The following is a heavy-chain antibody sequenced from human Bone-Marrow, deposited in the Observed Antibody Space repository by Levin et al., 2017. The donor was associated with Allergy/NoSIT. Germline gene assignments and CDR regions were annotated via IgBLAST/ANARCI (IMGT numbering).Heavy chain of an antibody. D-gene: IGHD6-19*01. CDR1: GFTFSNYA. CDR3: AKSLSSADSSGWLGYGGHF. CDR2: MSYDGSRK. V-gene: IGHV3-30*18. J-gene: IGHJ4*02. Sequence: TGGSLRLSCAASGFTFSNYAMHWVRQAPGKGLEWVAVMSYDGSRKYYADSVKGRFTISRDNSKNTLYLQIDSLRVEDTAVFYCAKSLSSADSSGWLGYGGHFWGQGTLVTVSS.